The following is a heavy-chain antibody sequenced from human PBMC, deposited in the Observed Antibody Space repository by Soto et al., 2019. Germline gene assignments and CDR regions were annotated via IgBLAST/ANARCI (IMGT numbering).Heavy chain of an antibody. Sequence: GGSRRLSCAASGFTFSSYVMHWVRQAPGKGLEWVAVISYDGSNKYYADSVKGRFTISRDNSKNTLYLQMNSLRAEDTAVYYCAKVGYCSSTSCYRTPMAFDYWGQGTLVTVSS. D-gene: IGHD2-2*02. CDR3: AKVGYCSSTSCYRTPMAFDY. J-gene: IGHJ4*02. V-gene: IGHV3-30*18. CDR2: ISYDGSNK. CDR1: GFTFSSYV.